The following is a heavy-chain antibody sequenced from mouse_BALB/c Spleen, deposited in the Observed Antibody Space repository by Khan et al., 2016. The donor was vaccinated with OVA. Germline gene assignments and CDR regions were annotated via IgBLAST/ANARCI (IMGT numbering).Heavy chain of an antibody. CDR1: GHTFTSYW. J-gene: IGHJ3*01. Sequence: VHVKQSGTVLARPGTLVKMFCKAFGHTFTSYWMHWVKQRTGQGLEWIGAIYAGNRDTSYNQKFKGKAKLTAVTSTSIAYMELSSLTKEDSAIYYCTRFGYLFAYEDQGALVTVSA. CDR2: IYAGNRDT. D-gene: IGHD2-2*01. V-gene: IGHV1-5*01. CDR3: TRFGYLFAY.